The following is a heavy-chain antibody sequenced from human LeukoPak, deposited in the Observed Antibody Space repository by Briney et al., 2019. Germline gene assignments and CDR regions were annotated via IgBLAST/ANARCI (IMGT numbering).Heavy chain of an antibody. Sequence: GGSVRLSCAASGCTFSSYWMHWVRQAPGKGLVWVSRISQYDSNTNYAHSLQGRFTISRDNAKHTLYLQMNSLTAEDTAVYYCARVVSSSDLLDYWGQGTLVTVSS. CDR1: GCTFSSYW. CDR2: ISQYDSNT. V-gene: IGHV3-74*01. D-gene: IGHD6-19*01. CDR3: ARVVSSSDLLDY. J-gene: IGHJ4*02.